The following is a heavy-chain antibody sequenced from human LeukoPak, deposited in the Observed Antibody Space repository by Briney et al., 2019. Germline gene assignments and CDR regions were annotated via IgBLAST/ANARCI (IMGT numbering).Heavy chain of an antibody. CDR3: ARVLNNYDSSGFCAADS. CDR2: IWYDGTNK. D-gene: IGHD3-22*01. J-gene: IGHJ4*02. Sequence: PGGSLRLSCAASGFTFSSYGMHWVRQAPGKGLEWVAVIWYDGTNKYHADSVKGRFTISRDNSKNTLYLQMNSLRAEDTAVYYCARVLNNYDSSGFCAADSWGRGTLVTVSS. CDR1: GFTFSSYG. V-gene: IGHV3-33*01.